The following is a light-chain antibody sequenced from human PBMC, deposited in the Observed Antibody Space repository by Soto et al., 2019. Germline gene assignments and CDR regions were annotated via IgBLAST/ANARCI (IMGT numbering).Light chain of an antibody. CDR2: TAS. CDR3: PEHGRSPPRYT. V-gene: IGKV3-20*01. CDR1: QSITNNY. J-gene: IGKJ2*01. Sequence: EIVLTQSPGTLSLSPGERATLSCRTSQSITNNYLAWYQQKPGQPPRLLIYTASNRATGTPDRFSGSGSGTDFPLTLRRVEAEGFAVLYCPEHGRSPPRYTFGQGTKLDIK.